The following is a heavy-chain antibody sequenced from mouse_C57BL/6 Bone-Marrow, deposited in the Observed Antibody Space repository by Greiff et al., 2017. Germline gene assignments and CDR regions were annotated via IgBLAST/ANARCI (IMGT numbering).Heavy chain of an antibody. V-gene: IGHV5-17*01. CDR1: GFTFSDYG. J-gene: IGHJ4*01. CDR2: ISSGSSTI. Sequence: DVMLVESGGGLVKPGGSLKLSCAASGFTFSDYGMHWVRQAPEKGLEWVAYISSGSSTIYYADTVTGRFTISRDNAKNTLFLQMTSLRSEDTAMYYCARQDDGYYYAMDYWGQGTSVTVSS. CDR3: ARQDDGYYYAMDY. D-gene: IGHD2-3*01.